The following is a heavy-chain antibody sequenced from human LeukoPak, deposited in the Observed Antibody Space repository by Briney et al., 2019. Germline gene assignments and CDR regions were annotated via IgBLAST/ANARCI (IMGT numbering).Heavy chain of an antibody. D-gene: IGHD3-10*01. CDR2: IYYSGST. J-gene: IGHJ4*02. Sequence: SETLSLTCTVSGGSISSSSYYWGWIRQPPGKGLEWIGSIYYSGSTYYNPSLKSRVIISVDTSKNQFSLKLSSVTAADTAVYYCARSPRDRFDYWGQGTLVTVSS. CDR3: ARSPRDRFDY. V-gene: IGHV4-39*01. CDR1: GGSISSSSYY.